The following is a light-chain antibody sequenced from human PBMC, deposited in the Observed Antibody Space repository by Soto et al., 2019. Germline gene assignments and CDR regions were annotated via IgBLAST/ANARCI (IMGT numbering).Light chain of an antibody. V-gene: IGLV2-8*01. Sequence: QSALTQPPSASGSPGQSVIISCIGTSSDVGGYNYVSWYQQHSGKAPKLMIYEVSKRPSGVPDRFSGSKSDNTASLTVSGLQAEDEADYFCSSYAGSDAVVFGGGPKLTVL. CDR3: SSYAGSDAVV. J-gene: IGLJ2*01. CDR2: EVS. CDR1: SSDVGGYNY.